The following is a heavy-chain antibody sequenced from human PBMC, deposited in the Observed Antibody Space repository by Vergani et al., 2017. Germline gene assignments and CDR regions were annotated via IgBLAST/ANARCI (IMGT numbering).Heavy chain of an antibody. V-gene: IGHV4-34*01. Sequence: QVQLQQWGGGLLKPSETLSLTCVVNGGSFTSYHWTWIRQSPGEGLEWVGDIDHTGRPDYNPSLKRRLTMSVGKSRNQFFLTLNSVTATDTAIYFCARVNTETNGHRYYYYYMDVWGQGTAVTVS. J-gene: IGHJ6*03. D-gene: IGHD4-11*01. CDR2: IDHTGRP. CDR1: GGSFTSYH. CDR3: ARVNTETNGHRYYYYYMDV.